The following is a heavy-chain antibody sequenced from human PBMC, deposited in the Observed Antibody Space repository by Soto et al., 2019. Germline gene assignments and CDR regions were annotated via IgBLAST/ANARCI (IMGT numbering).Heavy chain of an antibody. CDR2: IYHSGST. CDR3: ARGGARDTPQDS. Sequence: QVQLQESGPGLVKPSGTLSLTCAVSGASISSGNWWSWVRQPPGKGLEWIGEIYHSGSTNYNPSLQSTXTIXVXTSKNQFSLRLPAVTPADTAVYYCARGGARDTPQDSWGQGTLVTVSS. J-gene: IGHJ4*02. CDR1: GASISSGNW. D-gene: IGHD5-18*01. V-gene: IGHV4-4*02.